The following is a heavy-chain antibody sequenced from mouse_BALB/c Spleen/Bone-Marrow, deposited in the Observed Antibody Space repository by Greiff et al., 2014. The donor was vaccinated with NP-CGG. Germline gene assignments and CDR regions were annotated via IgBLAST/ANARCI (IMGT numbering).Heavy chain of an antibody. CDR2: INPDSSTI. V-gene: IGHV4-1*02. CDR3: ARNGYYGWSAY. CDR1: GFDFSRYW. Sequence: EVKLLESGGGLVQPGGSLKLSCAASGFDFSRYWMTWVRQAPGKGLEWIGEINPDSSTINYTPSLKDKFIISRDNAKNTLYLQMSKVRSEDTALYYCARNGYYGWSAYWGQGTLVTVSA. D-gene: IGHD2-3*01. J-gene: IGHJ3*01.